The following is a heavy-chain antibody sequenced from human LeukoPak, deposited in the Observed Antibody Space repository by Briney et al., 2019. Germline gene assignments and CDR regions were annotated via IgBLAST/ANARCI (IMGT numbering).Heavy chain of an antibody. CDR3: ARGVEPLAANTWAY. Sequence: PGGSLRLSCAASGFTGITNDMTLVRQAPWKGREWVSDLYSDGNTKYADSVQGRFTISRDNSKNTLYLEMNSLSPDDTAVYYCARGVEPLAANTWAYWGQGSLVSVCS. CDR2: LYSDGNT. V-gene: IGHV3-53*01. D-gene: IGHD1-14*01. CDR1: GFTGITND. J-gene: IGHJ4*02.